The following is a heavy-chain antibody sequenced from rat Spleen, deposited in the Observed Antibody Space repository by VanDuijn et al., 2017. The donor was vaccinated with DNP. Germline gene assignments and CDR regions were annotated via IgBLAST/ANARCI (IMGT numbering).Heavy chain of an antibody. CDR2: ISYDGGSI. D-gene: IGHD1-1*01. Sequence: EVQLVESGGGLVQPGGSLKLSCVASGFIFSDYYMAWVRQAPGKGLEWIASISYDGGSIYIRDSVKGRFTLSRDNAKSSLFPQMDSLRSEDTATYYCTTLITFMSGWSQGTSVTVSS. J-gene: IGHJ4*01. CDR1: GFIFSDYY. CDR3: TTLITFMSG. V-gene: IGHV5-20*01.